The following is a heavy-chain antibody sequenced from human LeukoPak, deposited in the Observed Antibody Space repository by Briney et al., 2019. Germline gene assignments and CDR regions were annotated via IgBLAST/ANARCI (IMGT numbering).Heavy chain of an antibody. CDR1: GFTFSSYG. J-gene: IGHJ4*02. CDR3: ATLLLGVGGDY. CDR2: ISYDGSDK. V-gene: IGHV3-30*03. Sequence: GGSLRLSCVASGFTFSSYGMHWVRQAPGKGLEWVAMISYDGSDKYYAESVKGRFTISRDNSKNTLCLQMNSLRDEDTAMYSCATLLLGVGGDYWGQGTLVTVSS. D-gene: IGHD2-15*01.